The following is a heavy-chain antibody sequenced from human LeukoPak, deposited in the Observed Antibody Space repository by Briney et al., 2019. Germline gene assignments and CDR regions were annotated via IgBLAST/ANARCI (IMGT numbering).Heavy chain of an antibody. CDR3: ARVGVIISHNWFDP. J-gene: IGHJ5*02. CDR1: GGISSNFA. D-gene: IGHD3-3*01. CDR2: ITGLFATA. Sequence: SVNASCKASGGISSNFAIHWVRQAPGQGLEWMGQITGLFATAHYAQKFQGRVTITTDESTGAVYMELSSLRSEDTAVYYCARVGVIISHNWFDPWGQGTLVTVS. V-gene: IGHV1-69*05.